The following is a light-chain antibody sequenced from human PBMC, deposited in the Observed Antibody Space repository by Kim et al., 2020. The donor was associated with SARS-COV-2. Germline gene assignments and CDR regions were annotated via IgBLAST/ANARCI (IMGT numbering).Light chain of an antibody. CDR2: EDD. J-gene: IGLJ3*02. Sequence: GKTFAISCTRSGGTIGSNFVQWYQQRPGSAPTIVISEDDQRPSGVPERFSGSIDSSSNSASLTISGLKTEDEADYYCQSFDDDNWVFGGGTQLTVL. CDR1: GGTIGSNF. V-gene: IGLV6-57*03. CDR3: QSFDDDNWV.